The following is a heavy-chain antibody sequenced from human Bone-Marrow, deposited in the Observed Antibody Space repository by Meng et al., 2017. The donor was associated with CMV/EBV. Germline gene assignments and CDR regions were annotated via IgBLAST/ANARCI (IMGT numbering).Heavy chain of an antibody. D-gene: IGHD4-23*01. CDR3: GTVGISGSRWYHHGVDV. Sequence: ETLSLTCTASGDSVSDANYYWGWIRQPPGKGLEWVGHIRSEYDGGTADYAAPVKGRFTISRDDSKNTVYLQMNSLKTEDTAFYYCGTVGISGSRWYHHGVDVWGQGTTVTVSS. CDR2: IRSEYDGGTA. V-gene: IGHV3-15*01. J-gene: IGHJ6*01. CDR1: GDSVSDANYY.